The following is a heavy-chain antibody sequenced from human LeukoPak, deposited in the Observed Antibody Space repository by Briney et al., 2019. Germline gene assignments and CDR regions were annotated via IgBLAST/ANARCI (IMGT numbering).Heavy chain of an antibody. CDR2: INNSGST. CDR3: ARASYSYDISGWVPFDY. Sequence: PSETLSLTCAVYGGSFSGYYWSWIRQPPGKGLEWIGEINNSGSTNYNPSLKSRVTISGDTSENQFSLRLSSVTAADTAVYYCARASYSYDISGWVPFDYWGQGTLVTVSS. CDR1: GGSFSGYY. J-gene: IGHJ4*02. V-gene: IGHV4-34*01. D-gene: IGHD3-22*01.